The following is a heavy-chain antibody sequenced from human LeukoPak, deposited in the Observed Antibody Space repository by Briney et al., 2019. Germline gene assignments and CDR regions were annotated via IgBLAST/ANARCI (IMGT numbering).Heavy chain of an antibody. Sequence: SETLSLTCTVSGGSISSYYWSWIRQPPGKGLEWIGYIYYSGSTNHKPSLKSRVTISVDTSKNQFSLKLSSVTAADTAVYYCARGGYYGSGNDFRFDPWGQGTLVTVSS. CDR1: GGSISSYY. J-gene: IGHJ5*02. CDR2: IYYSGST. V-gene: IGHV4-59*01. D-gene: IGHD3-10*01. CDR3: ARGGYYGSGNDFRFDP.